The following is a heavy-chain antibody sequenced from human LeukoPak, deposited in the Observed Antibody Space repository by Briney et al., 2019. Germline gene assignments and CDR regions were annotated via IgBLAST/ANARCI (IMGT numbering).Heavy chain of an antibody. J-gene: IGHJ4*02. Sequence: PSETLSLTCAVYGGSFSGYYWSWIRQPPGKGLEWIGEINHSGSTNYNPSLKSRVTISVDTSKNQFSLKLSSVTAADTAAYYCARGLRRIDYWGQGTLVTVSS. CDR3: ARGLRRIDY. V-gene: IGHV4-34*01. CDR1: GGSFSGYY. CDR2: INHSGST.